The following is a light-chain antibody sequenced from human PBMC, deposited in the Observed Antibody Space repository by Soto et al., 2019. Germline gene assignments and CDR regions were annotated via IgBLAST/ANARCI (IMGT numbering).Light chain of an antibody. CDR3: QQYNNWWT. J-gene: IGKJ1*01. V-gene: IGKV3-15*01. CDR2: GAS. CDR1: QSVSSN. Sequence: EIVLTQSPGTLSLSPGERATLSCRASQSVSSNYLAWFQQKPGQAPRLLIYGASTRATDMPGRFSGSGSGTEFTLTISSLQSEDFAVYYCQQYNNWWTFGQRTKVDIK.